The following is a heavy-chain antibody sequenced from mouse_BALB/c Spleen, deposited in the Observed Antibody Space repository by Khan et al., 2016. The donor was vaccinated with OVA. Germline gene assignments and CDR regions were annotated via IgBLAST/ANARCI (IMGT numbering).Heavy chain of an antibody. CDR2: IDPSDSET. CDR1: GYTFTSYW. Sequence: QVQLQQPGAELVRPGASVKLSCKASGYTFTSYWMNWVKQRPGQGLEWIGMIDPSDSETHYNQIFKDKATLTVDKSSSPAYMHLSSLTSEDSAVYYCARREKYGYDPSWFAYWGQGTLVTVSA. V-gene: IGHV1-61*01. J-gene: IGHJ3*01. D-gene: IGHD2-2*01. CDR3: ARREKYGYDPSWFAY.